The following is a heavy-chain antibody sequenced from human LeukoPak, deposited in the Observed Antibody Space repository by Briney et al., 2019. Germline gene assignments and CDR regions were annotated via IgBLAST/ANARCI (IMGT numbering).Heavy chain of an antibody. CDR1: GGSISSGGYY. CDR3: ARGVGALTYYYYYYGMDV. J-gene: IGHJ6*02. Sequence: SETLSLTCTVSGGSISSGGYYWSWIRQHPGKGLEWIGYIYYSGSTYYNPSLKSRVTISVDTSKNQFSLKLSSVTAADTAVYYCARGVGALTYYYYYYGMDVWGQGTTVTVSS. D-gene: IGHD3-9*01. CDR2: IYYSGST. V-gene: IGHV4-31*03.